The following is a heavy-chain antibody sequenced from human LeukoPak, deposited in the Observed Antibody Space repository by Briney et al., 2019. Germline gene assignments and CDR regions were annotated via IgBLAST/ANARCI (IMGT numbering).Heavy chain of an antibody. V-gene: IGHV3-48*03. Sequence: GGSLRLSCAASRFTFSSYEMNWVRQAPGKGLEWVSYISSSGSTIYYADSVKGRFTISRDNAKNSLYLQMNSLRAEDTAVYYCARDRRGSGSYYSVDAFDIWGQGTMVTVSS. CDR2: ISSSGSTI. CDR3: ARDRRGSGSYYSVDAFDI. J-gene: IGHJ3*02. D-gene: IGHD3-10*01. CDR1: RFTFSSYE.